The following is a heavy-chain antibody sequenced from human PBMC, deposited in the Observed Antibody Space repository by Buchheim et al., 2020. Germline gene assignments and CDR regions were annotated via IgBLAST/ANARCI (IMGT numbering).Heavy chain of an antibody. D-gene: IGHD6-19*01. CDR3: VRNGWYSIDY. Sequence: QVQMQESGPGLVKPSGTLSLTCTVSGDSVSNDNWWSWVRQSPEKGLEWIGEIYHTGDTNYNPSLKSRVTISVDKSKNQFSLNLNSVTAAGTAVYFCVRNGWYSIDYWGQGTL. CDR1: GDSVSNDNW. CDR2: IYHTGDT. J-gene: IGHJ4*02. V-gene: IGHV4-4*02.